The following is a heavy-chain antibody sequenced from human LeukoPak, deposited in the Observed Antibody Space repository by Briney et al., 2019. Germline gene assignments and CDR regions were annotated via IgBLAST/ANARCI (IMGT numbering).Heavy chain of an antibody. D-gene: IGHD6-13*01. Sequence: GGSLRLSCAASGFTVSTNYMSWVRQAPGKGLEWVANIKHDGSEKYYVDSVKGRFTISRDNAKNSLYLQMNSLRAEDAAVYYCARYGSIVAAGTFDYWGQGTLVTVSS. V-gene: IGHV3-7*04. CDR3: ARYGSIVAAGTFDY. J-gene: IGHJ4*02. CDR1: GFTVSTNY. CDR2: IKHDGSEK.